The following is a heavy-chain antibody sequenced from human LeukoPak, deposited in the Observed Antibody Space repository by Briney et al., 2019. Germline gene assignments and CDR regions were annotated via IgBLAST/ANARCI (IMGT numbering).Heavy chain of an antibody. CDR1: GYTITGYY. CDR2: INPNGGGT. Sequence: ASMKVSCKASGYTITGYYMHWVRQAPGQGLEWMGWINPNGGGTNYAQQFQGRVTMTSDTSISTAYVELSSLRSGDTAVYYCARDSYSGSYYYWGQGTLVTVSS. V-gene: IGHV1-2*02. D-gene: IGHD1-26*01. CDR3: ARDSYSGSYYY. J-gene: IGHJ4*02.